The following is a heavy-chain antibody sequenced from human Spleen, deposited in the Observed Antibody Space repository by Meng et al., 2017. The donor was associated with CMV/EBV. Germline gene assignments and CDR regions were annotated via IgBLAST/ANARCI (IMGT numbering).Heavy chain of an antibody. Sequence: GESLKISCAASGFTFSSYAMSWVRQAPGKGLEWVSAISGSGGSTYYADSVKGRFTISRDNSKNTLYLQMNSLRAEDTAVYYCAKRRWGENGANDYWGQGTLVTVSS. CDR2: ISGSGGST. D-gene: IGHD1-26*01. J-gene: IGHJ4*02. CDR1: GFTFSSYA. CDR3: AKRRWGENGANDY. V-gene: IGHV3-23*01.